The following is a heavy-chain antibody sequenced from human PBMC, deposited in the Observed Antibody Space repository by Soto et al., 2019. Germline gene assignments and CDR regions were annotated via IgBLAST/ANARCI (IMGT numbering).Heavy chain of an antibody. CDR1: GFTLSSYA. V-gene: IGHV3-23*01. J-gene: IGHJ6*02. Sequence: DVQLLESGGHLVQPGGSLSLSCSASGFTLSSYAMSWVRQAPGKGLEWVSSISAGGDMTYNSDSVKGRFTISRDNSNNALFLQMHNLRTEDTALYYCARGDRGGSGSPASYYYSGWDVWGQGATVTVS. CDR3: ARGDRGGSGSPASYYYSGWDV. CDR2: ISAGGDMT. D-gene: IGHD3-10*01.